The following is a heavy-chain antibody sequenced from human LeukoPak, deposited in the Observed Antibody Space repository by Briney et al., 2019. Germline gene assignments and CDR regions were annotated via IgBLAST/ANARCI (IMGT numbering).Heavy chain of an antibody. CDR2: INPNSGGT. D-gene: IGHD3-9*01. CDR3: ARVVRYFDWLEVGY. V-gene: IGHV1-2*02. Sequence: GASVKVSCKASGYTFTGYYIHWMRQAPGQGLEWMGWINPNSGGTNYAQKLQGRVTMTTDTSTSTAYMELRSLRSDDTAVYYCARVVRYFDWLEVGYWGQGTLVTVSS. CDR1: GYTFTGYY. J-gene: IGHJ4*02.